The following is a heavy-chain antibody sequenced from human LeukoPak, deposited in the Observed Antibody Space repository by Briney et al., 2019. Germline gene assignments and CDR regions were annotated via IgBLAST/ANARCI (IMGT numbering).Heavy chain of an antibody. V-gene: IGHV3-21*01. Sequence: PGGSLRLSCATSGFAFSNSCMNWVSQARGKGMEWLSSNDSSSRNIVYADSLKGRFTISRDNSKNALYLQMDSLAIDDTALYSCAKDRGELPTPATRGQDYWGQGTLVTVSS. CDR1: GFAFSNSC. D-gene: IGHD2-15*01. CDR3: AKDRGELPTPATRGQDY. J-gene: IGHJ4*02. CDR2: NDSSSRNI.